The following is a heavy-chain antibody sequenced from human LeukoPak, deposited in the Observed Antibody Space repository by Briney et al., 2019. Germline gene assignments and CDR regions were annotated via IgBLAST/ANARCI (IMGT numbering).Heavy chain of an antibody. J-gene: IGHJ4*02. Sequence: SVKVSCKASGGTFSSYAISRVRQAPGQGLEWMGRIIPILGIANYAQKFQGRVTITADKSTSTAYMELSSLRSEDTAVYYCARDERAAAAGSEYYFDYWGQGTLVTVSS. D-gene: IGHD6-13*01. CDR3: ARDERAAAAGSEYYFDY. V-gene: IGHV1-69*04. CDR1: GGTFSSYA. CDR2: IIPILGIA.